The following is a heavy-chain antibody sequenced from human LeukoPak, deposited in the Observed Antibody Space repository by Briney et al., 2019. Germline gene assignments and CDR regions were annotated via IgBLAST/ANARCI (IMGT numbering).Heavy chain of an antibody. CDR1: GYTFTSYD. Sequence: ASVKVSCKASGYTFTSYDINWVRQATGQGLEWMGWMNPNSGNTGYAQKFQGRVTMTRNTSISTAYMELSSLRSEDTAVYYCARDEGIVVVPAAIRGEYNWFDPWGQGTLVTVPS. J-gene: IGHJ5*02. D-gene: IGHD2-2*02. V-gene: IGHV1-8*01. CDR3: ARDEGIVVVPAAIRGEYNWFDP. CDR2: MNPNSGNT.